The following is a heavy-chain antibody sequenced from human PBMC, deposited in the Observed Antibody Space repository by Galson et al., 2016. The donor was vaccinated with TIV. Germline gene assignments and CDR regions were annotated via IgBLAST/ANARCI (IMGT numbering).Heavy chain of an antibody. V-gene: IGHV3-74*01. Sequence: SLRLSCAASGFTFSRYYMHWVRQAPGKGLVWVSRISSDGSSTLYADSVKSRFTISRDNAKNTLYLQMSSLRAEDTALVYCTRDEPSYNYVLDVWGQGTTVTVSS. CDR3: TRDEPSYNYVLDV. CDR1: GFTFSRYY. CDR2: ISSDGSST. D-gene: IGHD2-2*02. J-gene: IGHJ6*02.